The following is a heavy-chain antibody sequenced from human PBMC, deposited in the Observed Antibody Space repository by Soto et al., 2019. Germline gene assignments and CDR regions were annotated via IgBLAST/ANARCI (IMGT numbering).Heavy chain of an antibody. D-gene: IGHD3-22*01. Sequence: PVGSLRLSCTVSGFTSSNAWMNWVRQAPGKGLEWVGRIKTKNEGGTTDHAAPVKGRFTISRDDSENTVYLQMSSLKTEDTALYYCTTDYYDNSGPIWGQGTMVTVSS. CDR2: IKTKNEGGTT. J-gene: IGHJ3*02. CDR1: GFTSSNAW. CDR3: TTDYYDNSGPI. V-gene: IGHV3-15*07.